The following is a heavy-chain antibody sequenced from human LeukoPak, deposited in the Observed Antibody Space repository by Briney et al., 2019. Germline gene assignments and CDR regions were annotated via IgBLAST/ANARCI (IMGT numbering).Heavy chain of an antibody. CDR1: GYTFTSYG. J-gene: IGHJ4*02. CDR3: AREGGYCSSTSCLPLFDY. V-gene: IGHV1-18*01. Sequence: GASVKVSCKASGYTFTSYGISWVRQAPGQGLEWMGWISAYNGNTSYAQKLQGRVTMTTDTSTSTAYMELRSLRSDDTAVYYCAREGGYCSSTSCLPLFDYWGQGTLVTVSS. D-gene: IGHD2-2*01. CDR2: ISAYNGNT.